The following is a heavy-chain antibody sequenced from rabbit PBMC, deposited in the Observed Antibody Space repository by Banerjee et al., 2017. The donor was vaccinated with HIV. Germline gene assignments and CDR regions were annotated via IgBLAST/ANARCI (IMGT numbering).Heavy chain of an antibody. Sequence: QEQLVESGGGLVQPEGSLTLTCTASGFSFSSSYYMCWVRQAPGKGLEWIACIYTNSGNTYYASWAKGRFTISKTSSTTVDLKMTSLAAADTATYFCARVPNNSGYWGLWGQGTLVTVS. D-gene: IGHD1-1*01. CDR1: GFSFSSSYY. J-gene: IGHJ3*01. CDR3: ARVPNNSGYWGL. V-gene: IGHV1S45*01. CDR2: IYTNSGNT.